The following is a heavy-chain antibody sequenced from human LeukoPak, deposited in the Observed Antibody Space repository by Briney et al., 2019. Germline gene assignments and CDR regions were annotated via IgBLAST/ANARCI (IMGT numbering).Heavy chain of an antibody. D-gene: IGHD5-18*01. Sequence: PGGSLRLSCAASGLTVSSNYMSWVRQAPGKGLEWVSLIYSGGSTYYTDSVKGRFTISRDKSKNKLYLQMNSLLSEDTAVYYCAGYTYGYLNAFDIWGQGTMVTVSS. CDR1: GLTVSSNY. CDR3: AGYTYGYLNAFDI. J-gene: IGHJ3*02. CDR2: IYSGGST. V-gene: IGHV3-53*01.